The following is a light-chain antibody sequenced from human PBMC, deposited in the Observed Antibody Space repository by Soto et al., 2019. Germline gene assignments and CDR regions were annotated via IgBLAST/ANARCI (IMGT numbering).Light chain of an antibody. CDR2: DAS. CDR1: QSVSSY. Sequence: EIVLTQSPATLSLSPGGRATLSCRASQSVSSYLAWYQQKPGQAPRLLIYDASNRATGIPARFSGSGSGPDFTLTISSLEPEDFAVYYCQQRSNWPTFGQGTKGEIK. CDR3: QQRSNWPT. J-gene: IGKJ1*01. V-gene: IGKV3-11*01.